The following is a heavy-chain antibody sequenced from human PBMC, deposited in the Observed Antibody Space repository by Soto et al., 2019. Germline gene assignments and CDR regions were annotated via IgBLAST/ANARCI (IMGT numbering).Heavy chain of an antibody. Sequence: SETLSLTCTVSGGSISSGDYYWSWIRQPPGKGLEWIGYIYYSGSTNYNPSLKSRVTISVDTSKNQFSLKLSSVTAADTAVYYCARSLSAYYYDSSGYFGPYFDYWGQGTLVTVSS. J-gene: IGHJ4*02. CDR1: GGSISSGDYY. V-gene: IGHV4-61*08. CDR2: IYYSGST. CDR3: ARSLSAYYYDSSGYFGPYFDY. D-gene: IGHD3-22*01.